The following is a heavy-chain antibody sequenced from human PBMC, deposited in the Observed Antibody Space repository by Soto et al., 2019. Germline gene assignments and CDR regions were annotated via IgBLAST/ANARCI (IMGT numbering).Heavy chain of an antibody. CDR2: IDWDDDK. CDR3: ARTNLHYGDYKLNWFDP. V-gene: IGHV2-70*01. D-gene: IGHD4-17*01. CDR1: WLSHNTKKMC. J-gene: IGHJ5*02. Sequence: PAQTVAQNCRSPWLSHNTKKMCVSWIRQPPGKALEWLALIDWDDDKYYSTSLKTRLTISKDTSKNQVVLTMTNMDPVDTATYYCARTNLHYGDYKLNWFDPWGQGTLVTVSS.